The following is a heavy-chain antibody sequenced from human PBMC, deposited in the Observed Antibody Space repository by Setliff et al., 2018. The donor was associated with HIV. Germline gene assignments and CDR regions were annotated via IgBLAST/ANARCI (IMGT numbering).Heavy chain of an antibody. CDR1: GGSISSGSYY. CDR3: ARGTHYYYYYMDV. Sequence: KTSETLSLTCTVSGGSISSGSYYWSWIRQPAGKGLEWIGHIYTSGGTNYNPSLKSRVTTSVDTSNNQFSLKLSSVTAADTAVYFCARGTHYYYYYMDVWGKGTTVTVSS. D-gene: IGHD1-7*01. J-gene: IGHJ6*03. V-gene: IGHV4-61*09. CDR2: IYTSGGT.